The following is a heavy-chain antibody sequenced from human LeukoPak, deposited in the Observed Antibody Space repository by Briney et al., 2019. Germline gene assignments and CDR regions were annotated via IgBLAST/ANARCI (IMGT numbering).Heavy chain of an antibody. CDR2: MNPNSGNT. CDR3: ARRPARGGPHAFDI. V-gene: IGHV1-8*01. J-gene: IGHJ3*02. D-gene: IGHD3-10*01. Sequence: GASVKVSCKASGYTFTSYDINWVRQATGQGLEWMGWMNPNSGNTGYAQKFQGRVTMTRNTSISTAYMELSSLRSEDTAVYYCARRPARGGPHAFDIWGQGTMVTVSS. CDR1: GYTFTSYD.